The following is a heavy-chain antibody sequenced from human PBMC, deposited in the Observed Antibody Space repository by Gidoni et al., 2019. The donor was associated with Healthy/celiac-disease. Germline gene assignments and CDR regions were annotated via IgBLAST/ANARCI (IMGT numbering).Heavy chain of an antibody. CDR2: IYPGDSDT. D-gene: IGHD3-10*01. V-gene: IGHV5-51*01. Sequence: EVQLVQSGAAVKKPGDSLKIPCKGSGYSFTSSWICWVRQMPGKGLEWMGIIYPGDSDTRYSPSVQGQVTISDNKSISTAYLQWSSLKASDTAMYYCARHGTKNYGAGSDRYGMDVWGQGTTVTVSS. J-gene: IGHJ6*02. CDR1: GYSFTSSW. CDR3: ARHGTKNYGAGSDRYGMDV.